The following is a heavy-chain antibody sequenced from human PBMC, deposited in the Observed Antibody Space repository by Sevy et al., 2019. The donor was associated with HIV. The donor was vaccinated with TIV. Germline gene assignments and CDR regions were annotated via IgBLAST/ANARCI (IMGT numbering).Heavy chain of an antibody. CDR1: GFTFSSYG. J-gene: IGHJ3*02. Sequence: GGSLRLSCAASGFTFSSYGMHWVRQAPGKGLEWVAVIWYDGSNKYYADSVKGRFTISRDNSKNTLYLQMNSLRAEDTAVYHCARATDYGDYDAFDIWGQGTMVTVSS. CDR2: IWYDGSNK. CDR3: ARATDYGDYDAFDI. D-gene: IGHD4-17*01. V-gene: IGHV3-33*01.